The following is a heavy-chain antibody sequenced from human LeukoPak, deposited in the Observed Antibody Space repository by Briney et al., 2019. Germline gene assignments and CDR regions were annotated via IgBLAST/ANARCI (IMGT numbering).Heavy chain of an antibody. CDR3: ARAGAVAGSDGMDV. Sequence: SVTVSCKASGGTFSSYAISWVRQAPGQGLEWMGGIIPIFGTANYAQKFQGRVTTTADESTSTAYMELSSLRSEDTAVYYCARAGAVAGSDGMDVWGQGTTVTVSS. CDR1: GGTFSSYA. V-gene: IGHV1-69*13. D-gene: IGHD6-19*01. CDR2: IIPIFGTA. J-gene: IGHJ6*02.